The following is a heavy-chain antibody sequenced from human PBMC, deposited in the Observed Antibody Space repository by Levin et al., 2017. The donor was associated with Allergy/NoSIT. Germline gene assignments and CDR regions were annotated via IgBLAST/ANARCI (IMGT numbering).Heavy chain of an antibody. Sequence: ASVKVSCKASGYTFTGYYMHWVRQAPGQGLEWMGWINPNSGGTNYAQKFQGRVTMTRDTSISTAYMELSRLRSDDTAVYYCARAWPPGSAFDIWGQGTMVTVSS. CDR3: ARAWPPGSAFDI. J-gene: IGHJ3*02. CDR2: INPNSGGT. V-gene: IGHV1-2*02. CDR1: GYTFTGYY. D-gene: IGHD5-12*01.